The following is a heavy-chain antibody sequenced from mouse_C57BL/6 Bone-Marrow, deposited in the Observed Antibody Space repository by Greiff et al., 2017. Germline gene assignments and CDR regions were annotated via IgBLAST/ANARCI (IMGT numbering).Heavy chain of an antibody. J-gene: IGHJ3*01. Sequence: DVMLVEPGGGLVKPGGSLKLSCAASGFTFSDYGMHWVRQAPEKGLEWVAYISSGSSTIYYADTVKGRFTISRDNAKNTLFLQMTSLRSEDTAMXYCARGGYSAWFAYWGQGTLVTVSA. CDR2: ISSGSSTI. CDR3: ARGGYSAWFAY. CDR1: GFTFSDYG. V-gene: IGHV5-17*01. D-gene: IGHD2-3*01.